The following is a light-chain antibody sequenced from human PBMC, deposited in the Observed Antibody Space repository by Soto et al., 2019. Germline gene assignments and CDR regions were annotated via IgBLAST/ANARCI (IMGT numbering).Light chain of an antibody. Sequence: IVMTQSPTIVSVSPGERATLSCRASQSVNSNLAWYQQKPGQAPRLLISGASTRAPGIAARFSGSGSGTNFTLSISGLQSADFAVYYCQQYNDWPLYTFGQGTKVDI. CDR1: QSVNSN. CDR3: QQYNDWPLYT. CDR2: GAS. V-gene: IGKV3-15*01. J-gene: IGKJ2*01.